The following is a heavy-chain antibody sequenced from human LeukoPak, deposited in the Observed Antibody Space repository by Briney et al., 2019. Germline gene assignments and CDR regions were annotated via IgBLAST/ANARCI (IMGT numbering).Heavy chain of an antibody. D-gene: IGHD3-10*01. J-gene: IGHJ6*03. Sequence: GGSLRLSCAASGFTFSSYSMNWVRQAPGKGLEWVSSISSSSSYIYYADSVKGRFTISRDNAKNSLYLQMNSLRAEDTAVYYCARDRLLWFGELGNMDVWGKGTTVTVSS. CDR3: ARDRLLWFGELGNMDV. V-gene: IGHV3-21*01. CDR2: ISSSSSYI. CDR1: GFTFSSYS.